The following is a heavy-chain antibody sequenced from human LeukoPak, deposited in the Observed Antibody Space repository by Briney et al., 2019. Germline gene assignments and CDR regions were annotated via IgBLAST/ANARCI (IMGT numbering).Heavy chain of an antibody. CDR3: ARGYYDSGGYQY. CDR1: GFTFSSYE. CDR2: ISSSGSTI. V-gene: IGHV3-48*03. D-gene: IGHD3-22*01. Sequence: GGSLRLSCAASGFTFSSYEMNWVRQAPGKGLEWVSYISSSGSTIYYADSVKGRFTISRDNAKNSLYLQMNSLRAEDTAVYYCARGYYDSGGYQYWGQGTLVTVSS. J-gene: IGHJ4*02.